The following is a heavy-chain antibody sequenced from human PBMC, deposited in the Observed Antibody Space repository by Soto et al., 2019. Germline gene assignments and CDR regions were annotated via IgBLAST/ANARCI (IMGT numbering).Heavy chain of an antibody. Sequence: ASVKVFFKASGYTFTSYAMHWVRQAPGQRLEWMGWINAGNGNTKYSHKFQGRVTITRDTSASTAYMELSSLRSEDTAVYDCARVTRTGARLMDVWR. CDR3: ARVTRTGARLMDV. J-gene: IGHJ6*01. D-gene: IGHD1-1*01. CDR2: INAGNGNT. V-gene: IGHV1-3*01. CDR1: GYTFTSYA.